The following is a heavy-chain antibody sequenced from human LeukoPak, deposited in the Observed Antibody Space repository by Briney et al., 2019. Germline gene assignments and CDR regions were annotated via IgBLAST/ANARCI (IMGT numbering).Heavy chain of an antibody. D-gene: IGHD1-1*01. CDR3: VGNLQREHAIDF. CDR2: FYHSGST. V-gene: IGHV4-39*01. Sequence: PSETLSLTCSVSGGSISSSGYYWAWVRQPPGKGLEWIVSFYHSGSTYYNPSLKSRVTISVDTSKSQFSLNLSSVTAADTAVYYCVGNLQREHAIDFWGQGTMVTVSS. CDR1: GGSISSSGYY. J-gene: IGHJ3*01.